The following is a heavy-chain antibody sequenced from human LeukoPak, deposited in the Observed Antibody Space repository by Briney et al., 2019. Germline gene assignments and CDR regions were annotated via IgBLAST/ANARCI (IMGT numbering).Heavy chain of an antibody. D-gene: IGHD3-22*01. CDR3: ARDGYYYDSSVDL. J-gene: IGHJ2*01. CDR2: ISGSGGST. Sequence: GGSLRLSCAASGFTFSSYAMSWVRQAPGKGLEWVSAISGSGGSTYYADSVKGRFTISRDNAKNSLYLQMNSLRAEDTAVYYCARDGYYYDSSVDLWGRGTLVTVSS. CDR1: GFTFSSYA. V-gene: IGHV3-23*01.